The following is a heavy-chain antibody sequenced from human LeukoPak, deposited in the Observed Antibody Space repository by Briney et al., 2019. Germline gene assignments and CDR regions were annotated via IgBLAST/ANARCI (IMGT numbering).Heavy chain of an antibody. D-gene: IGHD1-14*01. V-gene: IGHV4-4*07. CDR1: GGSIRSYY. Sequence: SETLSLTCTVSGGSIRSYYWSWIRQPAGKGLEWIGRIYNSGTTNYNPSLKSRVTMSADTSKNQLSLKLSSVTAADTAVYYCARGLNNRKSGRRFDVFEIWGQGTMVTVSS. CDR2: IYNSGTT. CDR3: ARGLNNRKSGRRFDVFEI. J-gene: IGHJ3*02.